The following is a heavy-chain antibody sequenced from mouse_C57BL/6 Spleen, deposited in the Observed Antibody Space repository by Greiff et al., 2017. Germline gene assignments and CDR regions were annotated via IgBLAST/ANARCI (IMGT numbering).Heavy chain of an antibody. V-gene: IGHV5-9*01. CDR1: GFTFSSYT. D-gene: IGHD1-1*01. Sequence: EVQLVESGGGLVKPGGSLKLSCAASGFTFSSYTMSWVRQTPEKRLEWVATISGGGGNTYDPDSVKGRFTISRDNAKNTLYLQMSSLRSEDTALYYCARHEAYGSSPAWFAYWGQGTPVTVSA. J-gene: IGHJ3*01. CDR3: ARHEAYGSSPAWFAY. CDR2: ISGGGGNT.